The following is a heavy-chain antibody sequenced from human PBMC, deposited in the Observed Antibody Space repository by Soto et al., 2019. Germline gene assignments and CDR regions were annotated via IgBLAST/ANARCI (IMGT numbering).Heavy chain of an antibody. CDR2: INPSGGST. CDR3: ARDLDPRIAAAGGGFDY. J-gene: IGHJ4*02. Sequence: ASVKVSCKAAGYTFTSYYMHWVRQGPGQGLEWMGIINPSGGSTSYAQKFQGRVTMTRDTSTSTVYMGLSSLRSEDTAVYYCARDLDPRIAAAGGGFDYCGQGTPVTVSS. CDR1: GYTFTSYY. D-gene: IGHD6-13*01. V-gene: IGHV1-46*01.